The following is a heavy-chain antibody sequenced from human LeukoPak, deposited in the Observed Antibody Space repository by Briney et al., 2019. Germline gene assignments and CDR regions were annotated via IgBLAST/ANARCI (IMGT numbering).Heavy chain of an antibody. CDR3: ARDGQQWLTDY. CDR2: INSDGSST. J-gene: IGHJ4*02. Sequence: PGGSLRLSCAASGFTFSSYWMHWVRQAPGKGLVWVSRINSDGSSTSYADSAKGRFTISRDNAKNTLYLQMNSLRAEDTAVYYCARDGQQWLTDYWGQGTLVTVSS. D-gene: IGHD6-19*01. CDR1: GFTFSSYW. V-gene: IGHV3-74*01.